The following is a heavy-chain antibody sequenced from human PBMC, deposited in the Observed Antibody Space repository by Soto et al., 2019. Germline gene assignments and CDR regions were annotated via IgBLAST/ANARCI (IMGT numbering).Heavy chain of an antibody. D-gene: IGHD3-22*01. CDR1: GFTFSSYG. CDR2: IWYDGRNT. CDR3: ARTAYYYDSSGYYFNC. Sequence: SLRLSCPASGFTFSSYGMHWVRQAPGKGLAWVAVIWYDGRNTYYADSVKGQFTISRENSKNTLYLQMNSPTAEATAVYYCARTAYYYDSSGYYFNCWGQGTLVTVSS. J-gene: IGHJ4*02. V-gene: IGHV3-33*01.